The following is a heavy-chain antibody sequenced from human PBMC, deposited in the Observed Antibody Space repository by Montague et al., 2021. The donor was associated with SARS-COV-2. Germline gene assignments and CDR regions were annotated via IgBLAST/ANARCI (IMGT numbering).Heavy chain of an antibody. V-gene: IGHV4-59*08. Sequence: SETLSLTCTVSGGSISSYYWSWIRQPPGKGLEWIGYIYYSGSTNYNPSLKSRVTIPVDTSKNQFSLKLSSVTAADTAVYYCARGLEGYSSGWYWDYWGQGTLVTVSS. CDR3: ARGLEGYSSGWYWDY. CDR2: IYYSGST. D-gene: IGHD6-19*01. J-gene: IGHJ4*02. CDR1: GGSISSYY.